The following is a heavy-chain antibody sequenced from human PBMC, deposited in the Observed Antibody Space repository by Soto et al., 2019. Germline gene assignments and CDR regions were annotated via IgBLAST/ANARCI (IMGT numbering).Heavy chain of an antibody. V-gene: IGHV3-30*18. Sequence: TGGSLRLSCAASGFTFSSYGMHWVRQAPGKGLEWVAVISYDGSNKYYADSVKGRFTISRDNSKNTLYLQMNSLRAEDTAVYYCAKRSSLEPRPGVYYYGMDVWGQGTTVTVSS. D-gene: IGHD1-1*01. CDR1: GFTFSSYG. J-gene: IGHJ6*02. CDR3: AKRSSLEPRPGVYYYGMDV. CDR2: ISYDGSNK.